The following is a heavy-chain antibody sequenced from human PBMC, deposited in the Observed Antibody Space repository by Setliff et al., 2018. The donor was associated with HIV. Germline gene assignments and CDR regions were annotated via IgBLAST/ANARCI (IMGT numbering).Heavy chain of an antibody. V-gene: IGHV4-38-2*02. Sequence: SETLSLTCTLSGDSVTTPYYWGWIRQPPGKGLEWVGSIYHSGATYFTPSLKGRVAMSVDRSKNQFSLKLNSVTAADTAVYYCARARGSVAYINTFDSWGQGTLVTVSS. CDR1: GDSVTTPYY. D-gene: IGHD3-16*01. J-gene: IGHJ4*02. CDR3: ARARGSVAYINTFDS. CDR2: IYHSGAT.